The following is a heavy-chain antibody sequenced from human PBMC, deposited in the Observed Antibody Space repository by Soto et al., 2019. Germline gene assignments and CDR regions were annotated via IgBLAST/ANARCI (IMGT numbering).Heavy chain of an antibody. CDR2: IIPIFGTA. J-gene: IGHJ3*02. D-gene: IGHD6-13*01. V-gene: IGHV1-69*13. Sequence: SVKVSCKASGGTFSSYAISGVRQAPAQGLEWMGGIIPIFGTANYAQKFQGRVTITADESTSTAYMELRSLRSEDTAVYYCARDWLSYSSRGDTAGRPFDIWGQGTMVAVSS. CDR3: ARDWLSYSSRGDTAGRPFDI. CDR1: GGTFSSYA.